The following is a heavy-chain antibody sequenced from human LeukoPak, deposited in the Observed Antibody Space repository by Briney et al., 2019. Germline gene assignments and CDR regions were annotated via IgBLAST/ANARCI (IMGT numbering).Heavy chain of an antibody. D-gene: IGHD2-15*01. CDR1: GFTFDTYG. V-gene: IGHV3-30*03. CDR3: ARGSEGYCSGGGCYYGMDV. Sequence: GRSLRLSCAASGFTFDTYGMHWVRQAPGKGLEWVAVISYDGSNKYYADSVKGRFTISRDNSKNTLYLQMNSLRAEDTAVYYCARGSEGYCSGGGCYYGMDVWGQGTTVTVSS. J-gene: IGHJ6*01. CDR2: ISYDGSNK.